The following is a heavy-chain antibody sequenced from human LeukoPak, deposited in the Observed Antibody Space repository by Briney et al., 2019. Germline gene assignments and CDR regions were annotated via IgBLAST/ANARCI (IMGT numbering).Heavy chain of an antibody. CDR2: INHSGST. J-gene: IGHJ5*02. V-gene: IGHV4-34*01. Sequence: SETLSLTCAVYGGSFSGYYWSWIRQPPGEGLEWIGEINHSGSTNYNPSLKSRVTISVDTSKNQFSLKLSSVTAADTAVYYCARGRGSGSYYRNWFDPWGQGALVTVSS. D-gene: IGHD3-10*01. CDR3: ARGRGSGSYYRNWFDP. CDR1: GGSFSGYY.